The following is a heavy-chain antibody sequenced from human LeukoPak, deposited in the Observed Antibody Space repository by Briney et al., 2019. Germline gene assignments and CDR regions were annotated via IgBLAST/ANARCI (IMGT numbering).Heavy chain of an antibody. Sequence: SETLSLTCAVYGGSFSGYYWSWIRQPPGKGLEWIGEINHSGSTNYNPSLKSRVTISVDTSKNQFSLKLSSVTAADTAVYYCARAYLWFRFKTYYFDYWGQGTLVTVSS. CDR3: ARAYLWFRFKTYYFDY. J-gene: IGHJ4*02. CDR2: INHSGST. CDR1: GGSFSGYY. D-gene: IGHD3-10*01. V-gene: IGHV4-34*01.